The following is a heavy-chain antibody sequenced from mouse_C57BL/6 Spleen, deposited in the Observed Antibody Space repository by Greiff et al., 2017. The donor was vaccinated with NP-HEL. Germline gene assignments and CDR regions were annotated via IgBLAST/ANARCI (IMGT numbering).Heavy chain of an antibody. CDR3: ARGRDFYYYGSSPAWFAY. Sequence: EVKLMESGPGMVKPSQSLSLTCTVTGYSITSGYDWHWIRHFPGNKLEWMGYISYSGSTNYNPSLKSRISITHDTSKNHFFLKLNSVTTEDTATYYCARGRDFYYYGSSPAWFAYWGQGTLVTVSA. D-gene: IGHD1-1*01. J-gene: IGHJ3*01. CDR1: GYSITSGYD. CDR2: ISYSGST. V-gene: IGHV3-1*01.